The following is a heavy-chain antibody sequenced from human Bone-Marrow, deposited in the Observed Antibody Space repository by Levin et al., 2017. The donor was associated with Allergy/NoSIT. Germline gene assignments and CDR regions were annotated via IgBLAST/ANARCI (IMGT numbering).Heavy chain of an antibody. V-gene: IGHV3-15*01. CDR1: AFTVSNAW. J-gene: IGHJ5*02. D-gene: IGHD3-10*01. CDR3: MARGA. CDR2: IKSKSDGGTT. Sequence: SCGASAFTVSNAWMSWVRQAPGKGLEWVGRIKSKSDGGTTEYAAPVKDRFTISRDDSKNTLYLQMNSLKTEDTAMYYCMARGAWGQGTLVTVSS.